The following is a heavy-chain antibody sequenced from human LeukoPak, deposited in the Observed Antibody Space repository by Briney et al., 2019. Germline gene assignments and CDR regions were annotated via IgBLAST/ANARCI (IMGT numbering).Heavy chain of an antibody. Sequence: GGSLRLSCAASGFTFDDYGMSWVRQAPGKGLEWVSGINWNGGSTHYADSVKGRFTISRDNAKNSLYLQMNSLRAEDTALYYCARSEYYYDSSGYKGYMDVWGKGTTVTVSS. CDR1: GFTFDDYG. D-gene: IGHD3-22*01. CDR3: ARSEYYYDSSGYKGYMDV. CDR2: INWNGGST. V-gene: IGHV3-20*04. J-gene: IGHJ6*03.